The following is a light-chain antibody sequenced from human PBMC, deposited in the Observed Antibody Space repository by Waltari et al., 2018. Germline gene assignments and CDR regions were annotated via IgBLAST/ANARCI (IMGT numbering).Light chain of an antibody. V-gene: IGKV3D-20*02. CDR1: PSISPY. CDR2: HAS. Sequence: ATPSCRASPSISPYLAWYQQKPVQAPRLLIYHASSRATGIPDRFSGSGSGTDFSLTISRLEPEDFAVYYCQHYVNLPATFGQGTKVEIK. CDR3: QHYVNLPAT. J-gene: IGKJ1*01.